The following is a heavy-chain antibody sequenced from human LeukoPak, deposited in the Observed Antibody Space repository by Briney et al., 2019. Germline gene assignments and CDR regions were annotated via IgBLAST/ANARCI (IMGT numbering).Heavy chain of an antibody. CDR2: IWHDGSHK. D-gene: IGHD6-19*01. Sequence: PGRSLRLSCAASGFAFNTYAMHWVRQAPGKGLEWVTLIWHDGSHKFYIDSVRGRFTISRDNSRNTVYLQMNGLRAEDTAVYYCARASYSSGWSSKYWGQGILVIVSS. J-gene: IGHJ4*02. CDR1: GFAFNTYA. CDR3: ARASYSSGWSSKY. V-gene: IGHV3-33*01.